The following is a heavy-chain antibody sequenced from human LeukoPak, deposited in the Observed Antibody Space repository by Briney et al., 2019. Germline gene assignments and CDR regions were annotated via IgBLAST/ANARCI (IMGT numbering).Heavy chain of an antibody. CDR3: ARDVDYGSGRGYYYYGMDV. CDR1: GFTFSSYA. CDR2: VLYDGNNK. J-gene: IGHJ6*02. D-gene: IGHD3-10*01. V-gene: IGHV3-30-3*01. Sequence: GGSLRLSCAASGFTFSSYAMYWVRQAPGKGLEWVALVLYDGNNKYYADSVKGRFTISRDNSKNTLYLQMNSLRAEDTAVYYCARDVDYGSGRGYYYYGMDVWGQGTTVTVSS.